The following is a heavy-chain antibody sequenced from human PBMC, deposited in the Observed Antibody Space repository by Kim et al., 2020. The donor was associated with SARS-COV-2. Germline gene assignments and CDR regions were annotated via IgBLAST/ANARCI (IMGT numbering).Heavy chain of an antibody. D-gene: IGHD3-22*01. J-gene: IGHJ4*02. CDR1: GFTFSSYS. CDR2: ISSSSSTI. CDR3: ARDWPYDSSGYGGEIRARNDY. V-gene: IGHV3-48*02. Sequence: GGSLRLSCAASGFTFSSYSMNWVRQAPGKGLEWVSYISSSSSTIYYADSVKGRFTISRDNAKNSLYLQMNSLRDEDTAVYYCARDWPYDSSGYGGEIRARNDYWGQGTLVTVSS.